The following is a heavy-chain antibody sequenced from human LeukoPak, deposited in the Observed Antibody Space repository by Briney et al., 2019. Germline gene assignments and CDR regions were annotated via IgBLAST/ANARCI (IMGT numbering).Heavy chain of an antibody. J-gene: IGHJ4*02. CDR1: GFTFNNYA. CDR3: ARGGAARPDY. V-gene: IGHV3-48*01. D-gene: IGHD6-6*01. CDR2: ISSTSTTK. Sequence: GGSLRLSCAASGFTFNNYAMNWVRQTPGKGLEWVSYISSTSTTKSYADSVKGRFTISRDNAKNSLYLQMTSLRAEDTAVYYCARGGAARPDYWGQGTLVTVSS.